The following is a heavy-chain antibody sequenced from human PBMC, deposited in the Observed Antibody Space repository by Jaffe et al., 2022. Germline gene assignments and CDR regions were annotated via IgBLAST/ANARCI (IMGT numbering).Heavy chain of an antibody. V-gene: IGHV3-7*01. CDR3: ARDQDGSLPHNWFDP. CDR1: GFTFSNYW. Sequence: EVQLVESGGGLVQPGGSLRLSCAASGFTFSNYWMSWVRQAPGKGLEWVASIKQDGSEKYYVDSVKGRFTISRDNAKNSLYLQMNSLRAEDTAVYYCARDQDGSLPHNWFDPWGQGTLVTVSS. D-gene: IGHD3-10*01. CDR2: IKQDGSEK. J-gene: IGHJ5*02.